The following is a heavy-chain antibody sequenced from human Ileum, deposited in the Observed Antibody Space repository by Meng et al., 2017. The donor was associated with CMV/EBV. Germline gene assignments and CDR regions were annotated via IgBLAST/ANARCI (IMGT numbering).Heavy chain of an antibody. Sequence: GRSLRLSCAASGFTFSSYSMNWVRQAPGKGLEWVSSISSSSSYIYYADSVKGRFTISRDNAKNSLYLQMNSLRAEDTAVYYCARDILKGSYDFWSGRGDPYYYYGMDVWGQGTTVTVSS. CDR1: GFTFSSYS. J-gene: IGHJ6*02. D-gene: IGHD3-3*01. CDR2: ISSSSSYI. V-gene: IGHV3-21*01. CDR3: ARDILKGSYDFWSGRGDPYYYYGMDV.